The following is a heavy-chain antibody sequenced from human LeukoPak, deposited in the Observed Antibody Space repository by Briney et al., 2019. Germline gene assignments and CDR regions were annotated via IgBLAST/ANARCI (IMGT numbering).Heavy chain of an antibody. J-gene: IGHJ5*02. V-gene: IGHV1-2*02. Sequence: ASVKVSGKASGYTFTGYYMHCVRQAPGQGLEWMGWINPNSGGTNYAQKFQGRVTMTRDTSISTAYMELSRLRSDDTAVYYCARDGGIFGVVTSFDPWGQGTLVTVSS. CDR2: INPNSGGT. CDR1: GYTFTGYY. CDR3: ARDGGIFGVVTSFDP. D-gene: IGHD3-3*01.